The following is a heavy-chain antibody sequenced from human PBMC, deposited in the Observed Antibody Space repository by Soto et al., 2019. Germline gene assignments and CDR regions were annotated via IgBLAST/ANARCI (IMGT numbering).Heavy chain of an antibody. J-gene: IGHJ4*02. V-gene: IGHV3-11*01. D-gene: IGHD6-6*01. CDR3: ARRMVTGRPVDY. Sequence: QVQLVESGGGLVKPGGSLRLSCVASGFTFSDYTMHWIRQAPGKGLEWVSCITSDTSVFIADSVRGRFTISRDNAKNSLFLQMNSLRAEDTAVYYCARRMVTGRPVDYWGQGTLVTVSS. CDR2: ITSDTSV. CDR1: GFTFSDYT.